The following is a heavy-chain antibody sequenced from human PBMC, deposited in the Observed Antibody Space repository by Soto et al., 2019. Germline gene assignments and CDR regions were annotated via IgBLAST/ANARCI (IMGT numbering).Heavy chain of an antibody. J-gene: IGHJ4*02. D-gene: IGHD6-13*01. CDR3: ARDKRGAAVDY. V-gene: IGHV4-31*03. CDR2: IYYSGST. CDR1: GGSISSGGYY. Sequence: PSATLSLTCTVSGGSISSGGYYWSWIRQHPGKGLEWIGYIYYSGSTYYNPSLKSRVTISVDTSKNQFSLKLSSVTAADTAVYYCARDKRGAAVDYWGQGTLVTVSS.